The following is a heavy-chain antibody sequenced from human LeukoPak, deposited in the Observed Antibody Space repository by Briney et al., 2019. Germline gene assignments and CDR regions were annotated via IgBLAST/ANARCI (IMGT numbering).Heavy chain of an antibody. CDR3: ARADYGDHYFDY. D-gene: IGHD4-17*01. CDR2: ISYDGCNK. Sequence: GGSLRLSCAASGFTFSSYAMHWVRQAPGKGLEWVAVISYDGCNKYYADSVKGRFTISRDNSKNTLYLQMNSLRAEDTAVYYCARADYGDHYFDYWGQGTLVTVSS. V-gene: IGHV3-30-3*01. CDR1: GFTFSSYA. J-gene: IGHJ4*02.